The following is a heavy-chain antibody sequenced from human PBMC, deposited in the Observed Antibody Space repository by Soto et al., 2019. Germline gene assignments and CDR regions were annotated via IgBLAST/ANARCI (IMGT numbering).Heavy chain of an antibody. CDR3: ARSVEDIVVVPADREGY. V-gene: IGHV3-21*01. CDR2: ISSSSSYI. Sequence: PGGSLRLSCAASGFTFSSYSMNWVRQAPGKGLEWVSSISSSSSYIYYADSVKGRFTISRDNAKNSLYLQMNSLRAEDTAVYYCARSVEDIVVVPADREGYWGQGTLVTVSS. D-gene: IGHD2-2*01. CDR1: GFTFSSYS. J-gene: IGHJ4*02.